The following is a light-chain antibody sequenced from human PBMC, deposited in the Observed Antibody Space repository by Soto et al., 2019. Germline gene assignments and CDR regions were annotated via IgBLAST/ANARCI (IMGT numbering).Light chain of an antibody. J-gene: IGKJ5*01. CDR1: QSVSSN. CDR2: GAS. CDR3: QQYNNWPIT. V-gene: IGKV3-15*01. Sequence: EIVMTQSPDTLSVSPGERATLSCRASQSVSSNLAWYQHKPGQAPRLLIYGASTRATGVPATFSGSGSGTEFTLTISSLQSEDFAVYHCQQYNNWPITFGQGTRLEIK.